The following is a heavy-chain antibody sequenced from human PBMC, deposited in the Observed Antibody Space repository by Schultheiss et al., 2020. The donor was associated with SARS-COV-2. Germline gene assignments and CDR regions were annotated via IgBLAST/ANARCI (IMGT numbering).Heavy chain of an antibody. CDR3: ASPDYGSGSYESNY. CDR2: ISYDTYNK. D-gene: IGHD3-10*01. Sequence: GSLRLSCTASEFTFSHNAMHWVRQAPGRGLEWVAVISYDTYNKYYADSVKGRFTISRVNSKKTLHLQMNSLKSEDTAIYYCASPDYGSGSYESNYWGQGTLVTVSS. V-gene: IGHV3-30*04. CDR1: EFTFSHNA. J-gene: IGHJ4*02.